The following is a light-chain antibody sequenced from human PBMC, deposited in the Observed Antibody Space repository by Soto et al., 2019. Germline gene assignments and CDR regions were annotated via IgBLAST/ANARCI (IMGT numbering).Light chain of an antibody. V-gene: IGLV2-14*01. CDR2: EVS. CDR1: SSDVGGYKY. Sequence: QSALTQPASVSGSPGQSITISCTGTSSDVGGYKYVSWYQQHSGKAPKLMIYEVSNRPSGVSNRFSGSKSGNTASLTISGLQAEDEADYYCSAYAGSNTFVFGTGTKVTVL. J-gene: IGLJ1*01. CDR3: SAYAGSNTFV.